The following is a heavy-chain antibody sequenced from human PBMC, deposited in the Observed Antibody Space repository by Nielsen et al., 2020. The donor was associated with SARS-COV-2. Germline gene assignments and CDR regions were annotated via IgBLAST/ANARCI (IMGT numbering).Heavy chain of an antibody. CDR3: ARTYCSSTSCYIVDGDYYYYGMDV. D-gene: IGHD2-2*02. V-gene: IGHV1-2*02. J-gene: IGHJ6*02. CDR1: GYTFSSYG. CDR2: ISSDNGNT. Sequence: ASVKVSCKASGYTFSSYGLGWVRQAPGQGLEWIGWISSDNGNTYYSQKFQGRVTMTRDTSISTAYMELSRLRSDDTAVYYCARTYCSSTSCYIVDGDYYYYGMDVWGQGTTVTVSS.